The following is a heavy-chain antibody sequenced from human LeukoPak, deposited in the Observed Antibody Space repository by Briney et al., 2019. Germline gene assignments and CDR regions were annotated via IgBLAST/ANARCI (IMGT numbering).Heavy chain of an antibody. CDR2: ISGNGGGT. CDR1: GFTFSSNA. Sequence: GGSLRLSCAASGFTFSSNAMSWVRQAPGKGLEWVSTISGNGGGTYYADSVKGRFTISRDNSKNTLYLQMNSLRAEDTAVYYCAKDFPLSERSFDYWGQGTLVTVSS. V-gene: IGHV3-23*01. D-gene: IGHD1-1*01. CDR3: AKDFPLSERSFDY. J-gene: IGHJ4*02.